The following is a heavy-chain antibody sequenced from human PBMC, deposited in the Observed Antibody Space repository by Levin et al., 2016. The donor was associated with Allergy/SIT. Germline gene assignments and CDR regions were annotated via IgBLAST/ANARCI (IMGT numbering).Heavy chain of an antibody. V-gene: IGHV3-53*01. CDR3: ARELTSIHIGEVRREGAFDI. D-gene: IGHD4/OR15-4a*01. CDR2: IYRDGTT. CDR1: GLTVTTNY. J-gene: IGHJ3*02. Sequence: GGSLRLSCAASGLTVTTNYINWVRQAPGRGLEWVSVIYRDGTTYYAASVAGRFSISRDNSKNTVYLQMNSLRVQDTAVYYCARELTSIHIGEVRREGAFDIWGQGTMVTVSS.